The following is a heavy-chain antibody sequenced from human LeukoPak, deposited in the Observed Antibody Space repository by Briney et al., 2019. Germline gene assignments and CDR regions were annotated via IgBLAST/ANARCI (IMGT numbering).Heavy chain of an antibody. CDR1: GGTFSSYA. J-gene: IGHJ4*02. CDR2: IIPIFGIA. Sequence: SVKVSCKASGGTFSSYAISRVRQAPGQGLEWMGRIIPIFGIANYAQKFQGRVTITADKSTSTAYMELSSLRSEDTAVYYCARGARVGGSPLVNYFDYWGQGTLVTVSS. CDR3: ARGARVGGSPLVNYFDY. D-gene: IGHD1-26*01. V-gene: IGHV1-69*04.